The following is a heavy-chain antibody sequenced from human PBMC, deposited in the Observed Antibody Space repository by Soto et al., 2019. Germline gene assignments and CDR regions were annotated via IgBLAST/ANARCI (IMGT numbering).Heavy chain of an antibody. CDR2: IWYDGSNK. CDR1: GFTFSSYG. J-gene: IGHJ6*02. Sequence: GGSLRLSCAASGFTFSSYGMHWVRQAPGKGLEWVAVIWYDGSNKYYADSVKGRFTISRDNSKNTLYLQMSSLRAEDTAVYYCARNNYGQYYYYYGMDVWGQGTTVTVSS. V-gene: IGHV3-33*01. CDR3: ARNNYGQYYYYYGMDV. D-gene: IGHD4-17*01.